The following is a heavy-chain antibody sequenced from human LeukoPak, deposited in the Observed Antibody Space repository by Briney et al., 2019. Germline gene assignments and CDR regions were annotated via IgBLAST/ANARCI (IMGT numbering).Heavy chain of an antibody. Sequence: GGSLTLSCAASGFTVSSNYMSWVRQPPGKGLEWVSAIYSGGTTYNADSVKGRFTFSRDNSKNMLYLQMNSLTAEDTAVYYCARGPDVDGYIYAAFDYWGQGTLVTASS. D-gene: IGHD5-24*01. V-gene: IGHV3-53*01. CDR2: IYSGGTT. CDR3: ARGPDVDGYIYAAFDY. CDR1: GFTVSSNY. J-gene: IGHJ4*02.